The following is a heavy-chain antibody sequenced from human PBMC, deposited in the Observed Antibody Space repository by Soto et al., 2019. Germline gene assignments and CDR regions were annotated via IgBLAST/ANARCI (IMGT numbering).Heavy chain of an antibody. CDR3: ASNDCRGGSCYLPPTWFAP. CDR1: GGSISSGGYY. D-gene: IGHD2-15*01. Sequence: QVQLQESGPGLVKPSQTLSLTCTVSGGSISSGGYYWSWIRQHPGKGLEWIGYIYYSGSTYYNPSLKRRVTRAVDTSKNQFALKLSSVTAADTAVYYGASNDCRGGSCYLPPTWFAPRGRGTLVTVSS. J-gene: IGHJ5*02. CDR2: IYYSGST. V-gene: IGHV4-31*03.